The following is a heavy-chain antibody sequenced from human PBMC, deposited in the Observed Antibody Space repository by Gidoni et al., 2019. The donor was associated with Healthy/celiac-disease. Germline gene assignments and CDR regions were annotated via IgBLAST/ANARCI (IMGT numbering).Heavy chain of an antibody. Sequence: QVQLVESGGGVVQPGRSLRLSCAASGLTFHYYGIHWVRQAPGKGLEWVAVISYDGSNKFYADSVKGRFTISRDNSKNTLYLQMNSLRAEDTAVYYCARDLDSGSYYFRGGPDYWGQGTLVTVSS. V-gene: IGHV3-30*19. CDR1: GLTFHYYG. D-gene: IGHD1-26*01. CDR3: ARDLDSGSYYFRGGPDY. J-gene: IGHJ4*02. CDR2: ISYDGSNK.